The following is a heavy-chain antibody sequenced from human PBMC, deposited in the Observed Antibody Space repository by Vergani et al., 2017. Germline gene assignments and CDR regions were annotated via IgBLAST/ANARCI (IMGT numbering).Heavy chain of an antibody. D-gene: IGHD2-2*01. CDR3: ARGKDIVVVPAAPEL. CDR2: IWYDGSNK. Sequence: QVQLVESGGGVVQPGRSLRLSCAASGFTFSSYGMHWVRQAPGKGLEWVAVIWYDGSNKYYADSVKGRFTICRDNSKNTLYLQMNSLRAEETAVYYCARGKDIVVVPAAPELWGQGTMVTVSS. V-gene: IGHV3-33*08. CDR1: GFTFSSYG. J-gene: IGHJ3*01.